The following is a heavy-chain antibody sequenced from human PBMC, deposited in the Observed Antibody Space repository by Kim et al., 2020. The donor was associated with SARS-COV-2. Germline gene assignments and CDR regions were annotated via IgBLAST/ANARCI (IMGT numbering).Heavy chain of an antibody. CDR1: GFTFRNYA. D-gene: IGHD3-3*01. Sequence: GGSLRLSCTASGFTFRNYAMTWVRQTPGKGLEWVSLISDTGGSTYYADSVNGRFTISRDNSKNTLYLQINSLRAEDTAVYYCAKEGTLPWALLKSLPYHYGVDVWGQGTTVTVSS. J-gene: IGHJ6*02. V-gene: IGHV3-23*01. CDR3: AKEGTLPWALLKSLPYHYGVDV. CDR2: ISDTGGST.